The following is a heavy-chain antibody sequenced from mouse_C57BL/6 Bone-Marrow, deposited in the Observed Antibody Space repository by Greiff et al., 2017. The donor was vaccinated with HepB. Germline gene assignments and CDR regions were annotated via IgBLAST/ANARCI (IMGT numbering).Heavy chain of an antibody. V-gene: IGHV14-4*01. CDR1: GFNIKDDY. CDR2: IDPENGDT. D-gene: IGHD2-10*01. J-gene: IGHJ2*01. Sequence: VQLQQSGAELVRPGASVKLSCTASGFNIKDDYMHWVKQRPEKGLEWIGWIDPENGDTEYASKFQGKATITADTSSNTAYLQLSSLTSEDTAVYYCTTPTMRGYWGQGTTLTVSS. CDR3: TTPTMRGY.